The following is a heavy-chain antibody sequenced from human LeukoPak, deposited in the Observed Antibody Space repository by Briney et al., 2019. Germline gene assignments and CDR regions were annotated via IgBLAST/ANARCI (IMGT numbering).Heavy chain of an antibody. CDR1: GGSISNYY. D-gene: IGHD1-7*01. Sequence: PSETLSLTCTVSGGSISNYYWTWIRQSPGKGLEWIGYIYYSGSTNYNPSLKSRATISVDTSKNQFSLTMSSVTAADTAVYYGARDAHPGTYYYGLDVWGQGTTVIVSS. CDR2: IYYSGST. J-gene: IGHJ6*02. CDR3: ARDAHPGTYYYGLDV. V-gene: IGHV4-59*01.